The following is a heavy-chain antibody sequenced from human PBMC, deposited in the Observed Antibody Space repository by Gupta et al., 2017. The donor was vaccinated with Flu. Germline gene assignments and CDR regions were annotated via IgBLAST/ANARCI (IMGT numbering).Heavy chain of an antibody. Sequence: QVQLVQSGAEVKKPGSSVKVSCKASGGTFSSYAISWVRQAPGQGLEWMGGIIPIFGTANYAQKFQGRVTITADESTSTAYMELSSLRSEDTAVYYCARGNIAARALLDYYGMDVWGQGTTVTVSS. J-gene: IGHJ6*02. V-gene: IGHV1-69*01. D-gene: IGHD6-25*01. CDR2: IIPIFGTA. CDR3: ARGNIAARALLDYYGMDV. CDR1: GGTFSSYA.